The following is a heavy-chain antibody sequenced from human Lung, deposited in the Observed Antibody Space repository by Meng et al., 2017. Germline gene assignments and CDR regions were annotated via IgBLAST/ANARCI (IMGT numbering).Heavy chain of an antibody. D-gene: IGHD4-11*01. CDR1: GGSFSDYY. V-gene: IGHV4-34*01. CDR2: INHSGST. CDR3: ARGPTTMAHDFDY. Sequence: VELTQWGEDLLKPSEPLSLTCVGSGGSFSDYYWSWIRQPPGKGLEWIGEINHSGSTNYNPSLESRATISVDTSQNNLSLKLSSVTAADSAVYYCARGPTTMAHDFDYWGQGTLVTVSS. J-gene: IGHJ4*02.